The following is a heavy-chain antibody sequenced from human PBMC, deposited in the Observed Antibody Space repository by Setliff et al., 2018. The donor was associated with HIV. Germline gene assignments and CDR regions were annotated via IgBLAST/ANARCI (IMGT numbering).Heavy chain of an antibody. D-gene: IGHD3-10*01. Sequence: SETLSLTCTVSGGSISSSSYYWGWIRQPPGKGLEWIGSIYYSGSTYYNPSLKSRVTISVDTSKNQFSLKPSSVTAADTAVYYCARHRNLDRRGEAFDIWGQGTMVTVSS. CDR1: GGSISSSSYY. J-gene: IGHJ3*02. CDR2: IYYSGST. CDR3: ARHRNLDRRGEAFDI. V-gene: IGHV4-39*01.